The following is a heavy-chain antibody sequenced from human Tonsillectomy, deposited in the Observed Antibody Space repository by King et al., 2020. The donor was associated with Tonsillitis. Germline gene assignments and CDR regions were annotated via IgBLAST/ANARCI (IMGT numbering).Heavy chain of an antibody. V-gene: IGHV3-30*18. CDR2: VSHDGNTK. CDR3: AKDTLGPWYFDL. Sequence: VQLVESWGGVVQPGRSLRLSCAASGFSLNTYGMHWVRQALGKGLEWVAVVSHDGNTKLYADTVRGRFTISKDNSKNTLYLQMNSLKSEDTAVYYCAKDTLGPWYFDLWGRGTLVAVSS. CDR1: GFSLNTYG. D-gene: IGHD7-27*01. J-gene: IGHJ2*01.